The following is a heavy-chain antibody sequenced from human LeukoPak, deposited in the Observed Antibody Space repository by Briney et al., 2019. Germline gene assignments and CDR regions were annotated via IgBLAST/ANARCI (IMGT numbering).Heavy chain of an antibody. CDR3: ATQKVVLAPDVVY. CDR2: VDPEDGET. D-gene: IGHD2-2*01. V-gene: IGHV1-69-2*01. CDR1: GYTFTDYY. Sequence: ASVKISCKVSGYTFTDYYMHWVQQAPGKGLEWMGLVDPEDGETIYAEKFQGRVTITADTSTDTAYMELSSLRSEDTAVYYCATQKVVLAPDVVYWGQGTLVTVSS. J-gene: IGHJ4*02.